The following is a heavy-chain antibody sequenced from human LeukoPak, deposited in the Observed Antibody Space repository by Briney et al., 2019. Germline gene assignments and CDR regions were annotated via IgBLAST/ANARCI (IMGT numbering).Heavy chain of an antibody. Sequence: PGGSLRLSCAASGFTFSSYSMNWVRQAPGKGLEWVSYISSSSSTIYYADSVKGRFTISRDNAKNSLYLQMNSLRAEDTAVYYCARDPSSGWYYWFDPWGQGTLVTVSS. V-gene: IGHV3-48*01. CDR3: ARDPSSGWYYWFDP. J-gene: IGHJ5*02. CDR2: ISSSSSTI. D-gene: IGHD6-19*01. CDR1: GFTFSSYS.